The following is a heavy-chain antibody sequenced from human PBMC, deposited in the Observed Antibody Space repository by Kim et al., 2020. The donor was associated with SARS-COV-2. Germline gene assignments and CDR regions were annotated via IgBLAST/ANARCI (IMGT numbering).Heavy chain of an antibody. D-gene: IGHD3-22*01. CDR2: INSDGSST. CDR1: GFTFSSYW. J-gene: IGHJ6*02. V-gene: IGHV3-74*01. CDR3: AREVVMPNYYYYGMDV. Sequence: GGSLRLSCAASGFTFSSYWMHWVRQAPGKGLVWVSRINSDGSSTSYADSVKGRFTISRDNAKNTLYLQMNSLRAEDTAVYYCAREVVMPNYYYYGMDVWGQGTTVTVSS.